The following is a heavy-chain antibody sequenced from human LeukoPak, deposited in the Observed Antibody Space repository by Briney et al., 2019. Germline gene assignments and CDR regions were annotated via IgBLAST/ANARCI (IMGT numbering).Heavy chain of an antibody. CDR1: GLTVSSNY. CDR3: ARYCNGGNCYFDS. V-gene: IGHV3-53*01. J-gene: IGHJ4*02. D-gene: IGHD2-15*01. CDR2: IYSGGST. Sequence: PGGSLRLSCAASGLTVSSNYMGWVRQAPGRGLEWVSVIYSGGSTYYADSVRGRFTISRDHSNNTLYLQMNSLRAEDTALYYCARYCNGGNCYFDSWGQGTLVTVSS.